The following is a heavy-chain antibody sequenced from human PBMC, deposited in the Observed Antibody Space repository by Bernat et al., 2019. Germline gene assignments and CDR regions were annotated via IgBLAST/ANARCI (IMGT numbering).Heavy chain of an antibody. V-gene: IGHV4-39*01. J-gene: IGHJ4*02. D-gene: IGHD2-2*01. CDR3: ARGVVVVPAAIGRYYFDD. CDR2: IYTSGST. Sequence: QVQLQQSGPGLLKPSQTLSLTCTVSGGSISSSSYYWGWIRQPPGKGLEWIGRIYTSGSTYYNPSLKSRVTISVDTSKNQFSLKLSSVTAADTAVYYCARGVVVVPAAIGRYYFDDWGQGTLVTVSS. CDR1: GGSISSSSYY.